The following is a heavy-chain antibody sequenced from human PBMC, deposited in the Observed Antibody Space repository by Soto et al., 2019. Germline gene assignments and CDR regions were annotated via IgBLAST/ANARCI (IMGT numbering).Heavy chain of an antibody. Sequence: EVQLVESGGGLVQPGGSLRLSCAASGFTLSSYSMHWVRQAPGKGLEWVSYISGSGGTIYYADSVKGRFTISRDNAKNSLSVQMNRLRDEDTAVYFCARETGLSSSGWSYYFDFWGQGTLVTVSS. V-gene: IGHV3-48*02. J-gene: IGHJ4*02. CDR2: ISGSGGTI. CDR3: ARETGLSSSGWSYYFDF. D-gene: IGHD6-19*01. CDR1: GFTLSSYS.